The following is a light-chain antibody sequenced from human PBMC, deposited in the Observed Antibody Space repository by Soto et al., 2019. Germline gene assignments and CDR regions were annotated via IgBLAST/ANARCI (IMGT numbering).Light chain of an antibody. CDR2: GAS. CDR3: QQYDKSPPIT. Sequence: EIGLTQSPGTRSLSPGERATRSCSASQSVSSSYLAWYQQKPGQAPRLLIYGASSRATGIPDRFSGSGSGTDFTLTISRLEPEDFAVYFCQQYDKSPPITFGQGTRLEIK. CDR1: QSVSSSY. V-gene: IGKV3-20*01. J-gene: IGKJ5*01.